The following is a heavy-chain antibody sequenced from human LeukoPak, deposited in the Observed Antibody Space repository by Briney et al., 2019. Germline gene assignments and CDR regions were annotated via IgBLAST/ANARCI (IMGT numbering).Heavy chain of an antibody. D-gene: IGHD2-15*01. J-gene: IGHJ4*02. Sequence: PGGSLRLSCAASGFTFSSYWMSWVRQAPGKGLEWVPNIKQDGSEKYYVDSVKGRFTISRDNAKNSLYLQMNSLRAEDTAVYYRARDSISIVVVVAATPGPFGYWGQGTLVTVSS. CDR2: IKQDGSEK. CDR1: GFTFSSYW. V-gene: IGHV3-7*01. CDR3: ARDSISIVVVVAATPGPFGY.